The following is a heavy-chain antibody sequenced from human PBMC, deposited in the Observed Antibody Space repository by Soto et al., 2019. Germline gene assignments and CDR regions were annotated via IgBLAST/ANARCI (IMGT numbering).Heavy chain of an antibody. J-gene: IGHJ5*02. CDR2: IYWDDDK. V-gene: IGHV2-5*02. D-gene: IGHD3-22*01. CDR1: GFSFSTTGVG. Sequence: QITLKESGPTLVKPTQTLTLTCTFSGFSFSTTGVGVGWIRQPPGKALEWLALIYWDDDKRYSPSLKSNLTITNDTSKNQVVLTMTNMDPVDTATDYCAHVAVVSNWCDPWGQGTLVTVSS. CDR3: AHVAVVSNWCDP.